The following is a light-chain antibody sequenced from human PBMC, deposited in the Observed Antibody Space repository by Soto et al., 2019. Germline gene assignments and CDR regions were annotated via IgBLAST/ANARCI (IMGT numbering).Light chain of an antibody. CDR3: QQCKTSPYT. CDR2: AAS. Sequence: DIQMTQSPSSLSASVGDRVTIACRASQNIGTYVNWYQQKPGKAPKHMIYAASSLHRVVPSRFSCSASGSLSAHTISALQPNDCATYVCQQCKTSPYTLGRGPKV. V-gene: IGKV1-39*01. J-gene: IGKJ4*01. CDR1: QNIGTY.